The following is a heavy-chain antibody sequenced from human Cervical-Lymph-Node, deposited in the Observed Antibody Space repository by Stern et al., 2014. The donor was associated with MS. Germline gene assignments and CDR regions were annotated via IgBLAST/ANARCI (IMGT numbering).Heavy chain of an antibody. CDR2: IDWYDDK. CDR1: GFSLTSRGVG. D-gene: IGHD6-6*01. J-gene: IGHJ4*02. Sequence: QVTLKESGPTLVRPTQTLTLTCTFSGFSLTSRGVGVAWIRQTPGKALEWLALIDWYDDKRYSPSLQSRLSITKDTSKNQVVLTLTNVDPVDTATYYCAHRPLSLAAVYFDYWGQGALVTVSS. CDR3: AHRPLSLAAVYFDY. V-gene: IGHV2-5*01.